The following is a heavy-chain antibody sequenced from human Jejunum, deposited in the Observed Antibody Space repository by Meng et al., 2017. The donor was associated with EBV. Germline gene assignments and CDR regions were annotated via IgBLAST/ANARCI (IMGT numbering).Heavy chain of an antibody. Sequence: VQLQVPGPGLVKPSGTLSLTCAVSGDSIDSRNWWSRVRQSPERGLEWIGEIYYSGSTNYNPSLKSRVTILVDRSENHFSLHLSSMTAADTAVYYCVRGGDYCLVYWGQGTLVTVSS. CDR2: IYYSGST. D-gene: IGHD2-21*02. CDR3: VRGGDYCLVY. V-gene: IGHV4-4*02. J-gene: IGHJ4*02. CDR1: GDSIDSRNW.